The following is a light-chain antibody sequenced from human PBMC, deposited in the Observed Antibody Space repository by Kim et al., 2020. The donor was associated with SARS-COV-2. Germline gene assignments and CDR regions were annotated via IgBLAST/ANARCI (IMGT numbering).Light chain of an antibody. CDR1: RSVGSDF. V-gene: IGKV3-20*01. Sequence: LSPGERATLFCRASRSVGSDFFAWYQQKPGQAPRLLINGASTRVTGVPDRFSGSGSGTDFTLTISRLESEDFAMYYCQQFGDSPQTFGQGTKVDIK. CDR2: GAS. J-gene: IGKJ1*01. CDR3: QQFGDSPQT.